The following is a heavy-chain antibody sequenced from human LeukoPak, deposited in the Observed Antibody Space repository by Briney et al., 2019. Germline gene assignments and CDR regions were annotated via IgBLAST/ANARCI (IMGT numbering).Heavy chain of an antibody. CDR1: GFTFSSYA. CDR3: ARGRSNYDILTGYVY. V-gene: IGHV3-64*01. Sequence: GGSLRLSCAASGFTFSSYAIHWVRQAPGKGLEYVSAISSDGGSTYYANSVKGRSTISRDNSKNTMYLQMGSLRPEDMAVYYCARGRSNYDILTGYVYWGQGALVTVSS. D-gene: IGHD3-9*01. J-gene: IGHJ4*02. CDR2: ISSDGGST.